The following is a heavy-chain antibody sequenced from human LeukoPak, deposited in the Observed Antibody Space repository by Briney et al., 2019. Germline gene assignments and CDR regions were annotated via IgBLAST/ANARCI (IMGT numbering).Heavy chain of an antibody. D-gene: IGHD7-27*01. CDR1: GFIFSDYS. J-gene: IGHJ4*02. V-gene: IGHV3-48*02. CDR2: INGNSITR. Sequence: TGGSLRLSCAASGFIFSDYSMNWVRQAPGKGLEWVSHINGNSITRYYADSVKGRFTISRDNVKNSLYLQMNSLRDEDTAVYYCAKKTESTGEVFDYWGQGTQVTVSS. CDR3: AKKTESTGEVFDY.